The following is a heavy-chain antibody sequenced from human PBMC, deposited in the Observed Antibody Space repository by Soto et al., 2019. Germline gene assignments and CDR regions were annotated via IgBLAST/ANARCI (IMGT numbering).Heavy chain of an antibody. D-gene: IGHD3-3*01. CDR2: VHDDGRKK. J-gene: IGHJ6*02. CDR1: GFTFSSYV. CDR3: ARETSYDFWSGPQTMDV. Sequence: QVQLVESGGGVVQPGTSLRLSCAPSGFTFSSYVMHWVRQAPGKGLEWVAVVHDDGRKKYYADSVRGRFTISRDNSENILYLQMNSLRPDDPAVYFCARETSYDFWSGPQTMDVWGQGTTVTVSS. V-gene: IGHV3-33*01.